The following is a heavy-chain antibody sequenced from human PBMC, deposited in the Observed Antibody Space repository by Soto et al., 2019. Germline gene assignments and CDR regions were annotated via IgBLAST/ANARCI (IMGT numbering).Heavy chain of an antibody. D-gene: IGHD6-19*01. V-gene: IGHV4-59*01. CDR2: IYYSGST. J-gene: IGHJ5*02. CDR1: GGSIISYY. Sequence: SETLSLTCTVSGGSIISYYWSWILQPPGKGLEWIGYIYYSGSTNYNPSLKSRVTISVDTSKNQFSLKLSSVTAADTAVYYCAGDCSGWYNWFDPWGQGTLVTVSS. CDR3: AGDCSGWYNWFDP.